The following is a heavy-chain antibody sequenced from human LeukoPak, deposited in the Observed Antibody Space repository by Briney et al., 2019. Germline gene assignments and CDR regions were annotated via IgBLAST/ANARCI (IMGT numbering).Heavy chain of an antibody. CDR2: IHYSGST. CDR1: GGSISNDY. CDR3: ARHLKGKMTCVDN. J-gene: IGHJ4*02. V-gene: IGHV4-59*08. D-gene: IGHD2-21*01. Sequence: SETLSLTCTVSGGSISNDYRSWIRQPPGKGLEWIGFIHYSGSTKYNPSLESRVAISVDTSKNQFSLNLNSVTAADTAIYYCARHLKGKMTCVDNGGQGTLVTVS.